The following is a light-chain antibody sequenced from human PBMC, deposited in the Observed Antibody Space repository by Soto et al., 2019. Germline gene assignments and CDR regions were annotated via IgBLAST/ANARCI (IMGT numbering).Light chain of an antibody. V-gene: IGLV1-40*01. CDR1: SSNIGAGYD. Sequence: QSVLTQPPSVSGAPGQRVTISCTGSSSNIGAGYDVHWYQQLPGTAPKILIYGNTNRPSGVPDRFSGSKSGTSASLAITGLRAEEEVVYSCRSYDSGRSVIFVSGTGTRVTAL. CDR2: GNT. J-gene: IGLJ1*01. CDR3: RSYDSGRSVIFV.